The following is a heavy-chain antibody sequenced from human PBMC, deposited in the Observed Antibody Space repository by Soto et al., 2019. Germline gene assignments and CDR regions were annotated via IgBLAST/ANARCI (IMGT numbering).Heavy chain of an antibody. D-gene: IGHD5-12*01. CDR2: IKSKTDGGTT. Sequence: NPGGSLRLSCAASGFTFSGSAMHWVRQAPGKGLEWVGRIKSKTDGGTTDYAAPVKGRFTISRDDSKNTLYLQMNSLKTEDTAVYYCTTDHPYSGYDCWGQGTLVTVSS. J-gene: IGHJ4*02. CDR1: GFTFSGSA. V-gene: IGHV3-15*01. CDR3: TTDHPYSGYDC.